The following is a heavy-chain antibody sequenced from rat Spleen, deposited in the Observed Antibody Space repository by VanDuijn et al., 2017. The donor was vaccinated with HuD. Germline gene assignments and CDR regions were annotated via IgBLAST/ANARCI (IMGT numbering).Heavy chain of an antibody. J-gene: IGHJ2*01. CDR3: ARGGGSFW. Sequence: EVQLQESGPGLVKPSQSLSLTCSVTGYSITSNYWGWIRKFPGNKMEWMGYISYSGSTSYNPSLKSRISITRDTSKNQFFLQLNSVTTAETATYYWARGGGSFWWGQGVMVTVSS. CDR2: ISYSGST. D-gene: IGHD4-1*01. CDR1: GYSITSNY. V-gene: IGHV3-1*01.